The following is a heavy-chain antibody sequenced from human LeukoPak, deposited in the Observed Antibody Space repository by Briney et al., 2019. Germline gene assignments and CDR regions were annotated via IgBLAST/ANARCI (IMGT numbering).Heavy chain of an antibody. D-gene: IGHD1-7*01. CDR1: GGPFSGYY. CDR2: INHSGST. V-gene: IGHV4-34*01. CDR3: ATEGPNYGDFDY. J-gene: IGHJ4*02. Sequence: SETLSLTCAVYGGPFSGYYWSWIRQPPGKGLEWIGEINHSGSTNYNPSLKSRVTISVDTSKNQFSLKLSSVTAADTAVYYCATEGPNYGDFDYWGQGTLVTVSS.